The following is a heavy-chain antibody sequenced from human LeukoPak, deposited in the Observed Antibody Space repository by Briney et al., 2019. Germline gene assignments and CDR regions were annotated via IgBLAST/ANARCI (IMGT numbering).Heavy chain of an antibody. CDR3: ARVENSALYYFDY. V-gene: IGHV4-30-2*01. CDR2: IYHSGST. Sequence: SQTLSLTCAVSGGSISSGGYSWSWIRQPPGKGLEWIGYIYHSGSTYYNPSLKSRVTISVDRSKNQFSLKLSSVTAADTAVYYCARVENSALYYFDYWGQGTLVTVSS. J-gene: IGHJ4*02. D-gene: IGHD1-7*01. CDR1: GGSISSGGYS.